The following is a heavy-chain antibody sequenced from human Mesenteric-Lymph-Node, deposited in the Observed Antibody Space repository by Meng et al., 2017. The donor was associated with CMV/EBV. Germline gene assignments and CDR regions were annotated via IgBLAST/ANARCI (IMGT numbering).Heavy chain of an antibody. CDR2: ITSQGST. D-gene: IGHD1-26*01. Sequence: GESLKISCAASGFTFSSHWMHWVRQAPGKGLVWVSRITSQGSTTYADSVKGRFTISRDTAKNTLYLQMNSLRAEDTAIYYCARVGWDKGALNAWGQGTLVTVSS. CDR1: GFTFSSHW. CDR3: ARVGWDKGALNA. V-gene: IGHV3-74*01. J-gene: IGHJ5*02.